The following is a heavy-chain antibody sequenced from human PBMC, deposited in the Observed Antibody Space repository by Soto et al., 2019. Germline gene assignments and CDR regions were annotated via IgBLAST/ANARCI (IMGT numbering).Heavy chain of an antibody. CDR2: ISAYNGNT. Sequence: ASVKVSCKASGYTFTSYGISWVRQAPGQGLEWMGWISAYNGNTNYARKLQGRVTMTTDTSTSTAYMELRSLRSDDTAVYYCARSSRYYDFWSGYMPVGMDVWGQGTTVTVSS. V-gene: IGHV1-18*04. CDR1: GYTFTSYG. D-gene: IGHD3-3*01. CDR3: ARSSRYYDFWSGYMPVGMDV. J-gene: IGHJ6*02.